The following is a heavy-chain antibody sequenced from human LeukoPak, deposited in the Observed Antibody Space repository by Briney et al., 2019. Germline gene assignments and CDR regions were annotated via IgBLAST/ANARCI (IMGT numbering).Heavy chain of an antibody. V-gene: IGHV1-24*01. J-gene: IGHJ4*02. Sequence: GASVKVSCTVSGYTLTELSMHWVRQAPGKGLEWMGGFDPEDGETIYAQKLQGRVTMTTDTSTSTAYMELRSLRSDDTAVYYCARDSAIPTDYWGQGTLVTVSS. CDR3: ARDSAIPTDY. CDR1: GYTLTELS. CDR2: FDPEDGET. D-gene: IGHD5-18*01.